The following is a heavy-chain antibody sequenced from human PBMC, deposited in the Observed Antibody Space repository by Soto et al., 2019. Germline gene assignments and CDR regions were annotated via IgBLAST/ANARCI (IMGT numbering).Heavy chain of an antibody. V-gene: IGHV4-34*01. J-gene: IGHJ4*02. Sequence: SETLSLTCAVYGGSFSGYYWSWIRQPPGKGLEWIGEINHSGSTNYNPSLKSRVTISVDTSKNQFSLKLSSVTAADTAVYYCARGLGGATLAGFDYWGQGTLVTVYS. CDR2: INHSGST. CDR3: ARGLGGATLAGFDY. CDR1: GGSFSGYY. D-gene: IGHD1-26*01.